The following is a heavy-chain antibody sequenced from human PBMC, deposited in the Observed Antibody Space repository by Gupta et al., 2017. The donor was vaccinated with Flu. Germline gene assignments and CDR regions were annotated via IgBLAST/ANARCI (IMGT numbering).Heavy chain of an antibody. D-gene: IGHD3-10*01. V-gene: IGHV3-30*18. CDR3: AKLHPPVRYGMDV. CDR2: ISYDGSNK. CDR1: GFTVSSNG. J-gene: IGHJ6*02. Sequence: QVQLVESGGGVVQPGRSLRLSCAASGFTVSSNGLPWARQGPGKGLEWVAVISYDGSNKYYADSVKGRFTISRDNSKNTLYLQMNSLRAEDTAVYYCAKLHPPVRYGMDVWCQGPTVTVSS.